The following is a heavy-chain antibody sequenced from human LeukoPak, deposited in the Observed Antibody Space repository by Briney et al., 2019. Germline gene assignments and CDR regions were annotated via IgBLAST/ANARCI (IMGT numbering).Heavy chain of an antibody. CDR3: AREGDYSNFRDPFDY. CDR1: GYTFTDYY. CDR2: INPNSGGA. D-gene: IGHD4-11*01. Sequence: ASVKVSCKASGYTFTDYYMHWVRQAPGQGLEWMGWINPNSGGANYAQKFQGRVTMTRDTSISTAYMELSRLRPDDAAVYYCAREGDYSNFRDPFDYWGQGTLVTVSS. V-gene: IGHV1-2*02. J-gene: IGHJ4*02.